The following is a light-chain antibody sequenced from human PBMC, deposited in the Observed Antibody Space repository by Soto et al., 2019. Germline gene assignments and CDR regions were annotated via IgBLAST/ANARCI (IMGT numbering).Light chain of an antibody. CDR1: QSVSSY. V-gene: IGKV3-11*01. Sequence: EIVLTQSPATLSLSPGDRATLSCRASQSVSSYLAWYQQKPGQAPRLLIYDASNRATGIPARFSGGGSGTDCTLTITSLEPEDFAVYYGQQRSNWPSTFGGGTKVEIK. CDR2: DAS. CDR3: QQRSNWPST. J-gene: IGKJ4*01.